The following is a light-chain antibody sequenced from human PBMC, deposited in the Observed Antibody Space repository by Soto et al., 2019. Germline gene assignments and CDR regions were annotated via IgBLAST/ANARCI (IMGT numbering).Light chain of an antibody. Sequence: QSALTEPASVSGTPGQSITISCTGTSIDVGAYNYVSWYQQHPGKAPKLMLYEVNNRPSGVSNRFSGPKSGDTASLTISGLQAEDEADYYCSSYTTSSTYAFGTGTKLTVL. J-gene: IGLJ1*01. CDR2: EVN. V-gene: IGLV2-14*01. CDR1: SIDVGAYNY. CDR3: SSYTTSSTYA.